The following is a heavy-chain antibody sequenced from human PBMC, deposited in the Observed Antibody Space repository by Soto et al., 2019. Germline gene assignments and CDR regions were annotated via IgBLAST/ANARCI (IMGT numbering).Heavy chain of an antibody. D-gene: IGHD6-13*01. CDR1: GFNFRSYA. V-gene: IGHV3-23*01. CDR2: ISGSGGTS. CDR3: AKGRGSSWTIDY. Sequence: DVELSESGGGLVQPGGSLRLSCAASGFNFRSYAMSWVRRAPGKGLEWVSAISGSGGTSYFADSVRGRFTISRDNSKNTLYLQLSSLRVEDTAEYFCAKGRGSSWTIDYWGQGTLVTVSS. J-gene: IGHJ4*02.